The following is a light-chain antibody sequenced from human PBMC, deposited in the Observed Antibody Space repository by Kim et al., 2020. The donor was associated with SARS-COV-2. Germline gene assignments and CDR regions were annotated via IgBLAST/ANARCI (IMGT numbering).Light chain of an antibody. CDR1: NLGDKY. J-gene: IGLJ2*01. V-gene: IGLV3-1*01. CDR2: QDS. CDR3: QAWDSSTAV. Sequence: VSPGQTASITCSGDNLGDKYACWYQQKPGQSPVLVIYQDSKRPSGIPERFSGSNSGNTPTLTISGTQAMDEADYYCQAWDSSTAVFGGGTQLTVL.